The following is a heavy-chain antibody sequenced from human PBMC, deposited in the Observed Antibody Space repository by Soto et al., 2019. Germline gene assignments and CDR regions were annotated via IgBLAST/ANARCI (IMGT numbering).Heavy chain of an antibody. J-gene: IGHJ4*02. V-gene: IGHV3-30*18. CDR3: AKPQPIPVISLEY. CDR1: GFTFSSYG. CDR2: MSYDGGDK. D-gene: IGHD2-2*02. Sequence: QVQLVESGGGVVQPGRSLRLSCTASGFTFSSYGMHWVRLAPGKGLEWVAVMSYDGGDKYYTDSVKGRFTISRDNSKSTLYLQMNSLRTDDTAAYYCAKPQPIPVISLEYWGQGTLVTVSS.